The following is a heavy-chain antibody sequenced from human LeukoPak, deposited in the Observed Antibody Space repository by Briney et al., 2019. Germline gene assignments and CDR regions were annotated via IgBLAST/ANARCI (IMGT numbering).Heavy chain of an antibody. J-gene: IGHJ4*02. D-gene: IGHD6-19*01. CDR1: GFNFNSYW. CDR3: AREPLGAGQYYFDS. V-gene: IGHV3-74*03. Sequence: AGGSLRLSCAASGFNFNSYWMHWVRHPTGKGLVWVSRINIDGSTTKDADSVQDRFTISRDNGKNTLYLQMNSLRAEDTAVYFCAREPLGAGQYYFDSWGQGTLVTVSS. CDR2: INIDGSTT.